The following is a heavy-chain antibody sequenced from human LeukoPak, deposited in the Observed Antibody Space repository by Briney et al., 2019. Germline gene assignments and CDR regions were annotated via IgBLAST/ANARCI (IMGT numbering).Heavy chain of an antibody. CDR1: GGSISSYY. J-gene: IGHJ5*02. CDR2: IYYSGST. V-gene: IGHV4-59*08. Sequence: PSETLSLTCTVSGGSISSYYWSWIRQPPGKGLEWIGYIYYSGSTHYNPSLKSRVTISVDTSKNQFSPRLSSVTAADTTVYYCASSTVLTPGGLGDWFDPWGQGTLVTVSS. CDR3: ASSTVLTPGGLGDWFDP. D-gene: IGHD4-23*01.